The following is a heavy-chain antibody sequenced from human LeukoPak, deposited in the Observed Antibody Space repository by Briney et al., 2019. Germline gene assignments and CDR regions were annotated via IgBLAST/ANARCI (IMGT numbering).Heavy chain of an antibody. D-gene: IGHD4-11*01. Sequence: GASVKVSCKASGGTFISYAISWVRQAPGQGLEWMGGIIPIFGIANYAQKFQGRVTITADKSTSTAYMELSSLRSEDTAVYYCARGMGYSNYYFDYWGQGTLVTVSS. J-gene: IGHJ4*02. V-gene: IGHV1-69*17. CDR1: GGTFISYA. CDR3: ARGMGYSNYYFDY. CDR2: IIPIFGIA.